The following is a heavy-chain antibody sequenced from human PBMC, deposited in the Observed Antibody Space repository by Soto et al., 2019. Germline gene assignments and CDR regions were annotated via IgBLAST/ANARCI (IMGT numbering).Heavy chain of an antibody. Sequence: QVQLQQSGPGLLKPSETLSLTCTVSGGSISSPSYNWGWVRQPPGKGPEWIGSFFYGGRTHYIPSLESRRSISLDTARGQVSLMLTSVSASDTAVYYCATVASTHFDSWGQGALVVGSS. V-gene: IGHV4-39*01. CDR1: GGSISSPSYN. CDR3: ATVASTHFDS. J-gene: IGHJ4*02. CDR2: FFYGGRT. D-gene: IGHD1-1*01.